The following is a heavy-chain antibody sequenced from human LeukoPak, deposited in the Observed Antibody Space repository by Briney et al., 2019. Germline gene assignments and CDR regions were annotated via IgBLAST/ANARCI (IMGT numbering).Heavy chain of an antibody. J-gene: IGHJ4*02. D-gene: IGHD1-26*01. CDR1: GFTFRTYG. Sequence: PGGSLRLSCAASGFTFRTYGSHWVRQAPGKGLEWVAVIASDGKTTYYADSVKGRFTISRDNSKNTMYLQMNSLRAEDTAVYYCAKYGRSYYGYYFDYWGQGTLVTVSS. CDR3: AKYGRSYYGYYFDY. CDR2: IASDGKTT. V-gene: IGHV3-30*18.